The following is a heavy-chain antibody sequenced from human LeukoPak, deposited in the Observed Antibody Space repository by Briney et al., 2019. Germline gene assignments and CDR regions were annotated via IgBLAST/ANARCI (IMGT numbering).Heavy chain of an antibody. D-gene: IGHD2-8*01. J-gene: IGHJ6*02. CDR2: FDPEDGET. V-gene: IGHV1-24*01. Sequence: ASVKVSCKASGYTFTSYYMHWVRQAPGKGLEWMGGFDPEDGETIYAQKFQGRVTMTEDTSTDTAYMELSSLRSEDTAVYYCATRPPYCTNGVCGYYYYYGMDVWGQGTTVTVSS. CDR3: ATRPPYCTNGVCGYYYYYGMDV. CDR1: GYTFTSYY.